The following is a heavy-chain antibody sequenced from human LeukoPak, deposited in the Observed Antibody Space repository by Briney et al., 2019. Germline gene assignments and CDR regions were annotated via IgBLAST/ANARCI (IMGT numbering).Heavy chain of an antibody. Sequence: SETLSLTCTVSGDSITNYYWSWIRQPPGKGLEWIGYISYTGSINYNPSLKSRVTISVDTSKNQFSLKLSSVTAADTAVYYCARAHSIASYYYGVDVWGQGTTVTVSS. CDR2: ISYTGSI. D-gene: IGHD2/OR15-2a*01. V-gene: IGHV4-59*12. CDR1: GDSITNYY. CDR3: ARAHSIASYYYGVDV. J-gene: IGHJ6*02.